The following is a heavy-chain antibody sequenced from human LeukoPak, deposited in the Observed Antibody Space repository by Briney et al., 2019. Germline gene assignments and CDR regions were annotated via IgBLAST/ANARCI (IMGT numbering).Heavy chain of an antibody. J-gene: IGHJ6*03. D-gene: IGHD1-14*01. CDR1: GFTFSDFY. Sequence: GGSLRLSCAASGFTFSDFYMSWIRQAPGKGLEWVSYIASSGNTIHYADSVKDRFTISRDNAKNSLYLQMNSLRAEDTAVYYCAFQGSKNHYYYIDFWGTGTTVIVSS. CDR2: IASSGNTI. V-gene: IGHV3-11*01. CDR3: AFQGSKNHYYYIDF.